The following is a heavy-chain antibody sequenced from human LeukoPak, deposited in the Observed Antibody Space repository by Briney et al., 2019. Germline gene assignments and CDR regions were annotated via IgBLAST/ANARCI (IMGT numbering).Heavy chain of an antibody. CDR1: GGSISTGSSY. J-gene: IGHJ4*02. V-gene: IGHV4-31*03. CDR3: AREAYYFDY. Sequence: SSETLSLTCSVSGGSISTGSSYWSWIRQHPGKGLEWIGHILYSGSTYYNPSLKSRLTISVDTSKNQFSLKLSSVTAADTAVYYCAREAYYFDYWGQGTLVTVSS. CDR2: ILYSGST.